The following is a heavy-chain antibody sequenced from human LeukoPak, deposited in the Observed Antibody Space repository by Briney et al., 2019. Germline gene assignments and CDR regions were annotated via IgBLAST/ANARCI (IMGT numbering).Heavy chain of an antibody. Sequence: SETLSLTCTVSSGSISSYYWSWIRQPPGKGLEWIGDIYYSGSTNYNPSLKSRVTISVDTSKNQFSLRLSSVTAADTAVYYCASSSAMVTHSFDYWGQGTLVTVSS. CDR3: ASSSAMVTHSFDY. D-gene: IGHD5-18*01. J-gene: IGHJ4*02. V-gene: IGHV4-59*08. CDR1: SGSISSYY. CDR2: IYYSGST.